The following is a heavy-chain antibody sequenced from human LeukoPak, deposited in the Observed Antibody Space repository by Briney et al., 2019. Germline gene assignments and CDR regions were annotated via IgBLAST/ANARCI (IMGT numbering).Heavy chain of an antibody. J-gene: IGHJ4*02. D-gene: IGHD3-10*01. Sequence: SGGSLRLSCAASGFTFSSHGMHWVRQAPGKGLEWVAFIRYDGSNKYYADSVKGRFTISRDNSKNTLYLQMNSLRAEDTAVYYCAKDYSHLWFGELSHWGQGTLVTVSS. CDR1: GFTFSSHG. CDR2: IRYDGSNK. CDR3: AKDYSHLWFGELSH. V-gene: IGHV3-30*02.